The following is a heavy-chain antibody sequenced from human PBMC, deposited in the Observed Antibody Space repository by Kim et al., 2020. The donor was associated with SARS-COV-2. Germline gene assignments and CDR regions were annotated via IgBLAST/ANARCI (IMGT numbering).Heavy chain of an antibody. Sequence: YVDSVKGRFTMSRDNAKNSLYLQRNSRRTEDTAIYYCAALDSVQVPGGIWGQGALVTVAS. V-gene: IGHV3-48*03. D-gene: IGHD3-10*01. CDR3: AALDSVQVPGGI. J-gene: IGHJ4*02.